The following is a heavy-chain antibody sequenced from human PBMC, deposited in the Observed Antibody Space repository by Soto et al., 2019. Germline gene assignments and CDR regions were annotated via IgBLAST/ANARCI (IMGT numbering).Heavy chain of an antibody. V-gene: IGHV4-4*02. Sequence: SETLSLTCAVSGDSISSSNWWSWVRQPPGKGLEWIGEIYHGGNTNYNPSLKSRVTISVDKSKNQFSLKLSSVTAADTAVYYCARVFTPNIAAAGMFDYWGQGTLVTVSS. CDR1: GDSISSSNW. CDR3: ARVFTPNIAAAGMFDY. CDR2: IYHGGNT. D-gene: IGHD6-13*01. J-gene: IGHJ4*02.